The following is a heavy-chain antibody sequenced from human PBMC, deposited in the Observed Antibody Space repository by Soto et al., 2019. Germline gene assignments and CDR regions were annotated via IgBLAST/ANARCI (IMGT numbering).Heavy chain of an antibody. Sequence: QEQLVESGGGVVQPGRSLRLTCAASGFNFDSYAMHWVRQTPGKGQEWLAVVSYDGTKTHYAGSVRGRFSISRDNLRNTQTLQMNSLTAEDTGVYYCARHYSGGEILTGRDVFDFWGQGTLVTVSS. CDR1: GFNFDSYA. CDR3: ARHYSGGEILTGRDVFDF. J-gene: IGHJ4*02. CDR2: VSYDGTKT. V-gene: IGHV3-30*04. D-gene: IGHD3-9*01.